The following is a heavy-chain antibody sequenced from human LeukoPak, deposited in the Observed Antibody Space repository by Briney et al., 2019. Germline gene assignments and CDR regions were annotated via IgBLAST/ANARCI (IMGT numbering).Heavy chain of an antibody. CDR3: ARGFSYAKDY. V-gene: IGHV1-46*01. D-gene: IGHD2-2*01. Sequence: ASVKVSCRTSGYTFTTYYMYWVRQAPGQGLEWMGRVNPSGGSTIYAQKFQGRLTVTRDTSTRTVYLELSSLRSDDTAVYYCARGFSYAKDYWGQGTLVTVSS. J-gene: IGHJ4*02. CDR2: VNPSGGST. CDR1: GYTFTTYY.